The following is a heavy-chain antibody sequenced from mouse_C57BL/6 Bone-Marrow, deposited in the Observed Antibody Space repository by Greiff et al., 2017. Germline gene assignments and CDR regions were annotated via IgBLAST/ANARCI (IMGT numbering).Heavy chain of an antibody. CDR2: IYPGDGDT. J-gene: IGHJ2*01. Sequence: LQQSGASVKISCKASGYAFSSYWMNWVKQRPGKGLEWIGQIYPGDGDTNYNGKFKGKATLTADKSSSTAYMQLSSLTSEDSAVYFCARHYYGSPYYFDYWGQGTTLTVSS. V-gene: IGHV1-80*01. D-gene: IGHD1-1*01. CDR3: ARHYYGSPYYFDY. CDR1: GYAFSSYW.